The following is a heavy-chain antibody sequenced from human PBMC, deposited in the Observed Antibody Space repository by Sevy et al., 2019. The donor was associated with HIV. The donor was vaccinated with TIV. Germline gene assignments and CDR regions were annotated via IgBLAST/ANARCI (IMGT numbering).Heavy chain of an antibody. CDR3: TTSFGVIAGDDFDY. Sequence: GGSLRLSCAASGFTLSTTWMTWVRQAPGKGLEWVANINQDGGAKYYVDSVKDRFTISRDKTKNSLYLQMRSLRVEDTAVYYCTTSFGVIAGDDFDYWGQGTLVTVSS. J-gene: IGHJ4*01. CDR2: INQDGGAK. V-gene: IGHV3-7*01. D-gene: IGHD3-3*01. CDR1: GFTLSTTW.